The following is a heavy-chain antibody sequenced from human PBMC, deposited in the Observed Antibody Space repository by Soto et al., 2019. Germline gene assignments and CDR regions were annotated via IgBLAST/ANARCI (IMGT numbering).Heavy chain of an antibody. CDR2: ISAYNGNT. Sequence: ALVKLSCKTSGYSITRYGVSWGRQATGQGLEWMGWISAYNGNTNYAQKLQGRVTMTTDTSTSTAYMELRSLRSDDTAVYYCARDSGAYYDFWSGYYDDAFGIWGQGTMVTVSS. CDR1: GYSITRYG. J-gene: IGHJ3*02. D-gene: IGHD3-3*01. V-gene: IGHV1-18*01. CDR3: ARDSGAYYDFWSGYYDDAFGI.